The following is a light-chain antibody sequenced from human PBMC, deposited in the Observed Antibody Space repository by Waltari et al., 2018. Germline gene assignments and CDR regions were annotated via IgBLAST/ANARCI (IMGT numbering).Light chain of an antibody. Sequence: IQLTQSPSSLSASVGDRVTITCRASQAISSYLACYQQKPGKAPKLLIYAASTLQSGVPSRFSGSGSGTDFTLTISSLQPEDFATYYCQQLNSDPLTFGGGTKVEIK. CDR2: AAS. J-gene: IGKJ4*01. CDR1: QAISSY. CDR3: QQLNSDPLT. V-gene: IGKV1-9*01.